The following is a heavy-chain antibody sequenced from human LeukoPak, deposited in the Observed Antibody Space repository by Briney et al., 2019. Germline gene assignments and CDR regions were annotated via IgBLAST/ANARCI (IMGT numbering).Heavy chain of an antibody. CDR2: PSYSGST. J-gene: IGHJ5*02. CDR3: ARDRDLWFGELLGEGNWFDP. V-gene: IGHV4-30-4*07. Sequence: SETLSLICAVSGGSISSVGYSWSWIRQPPGKGLEWIGYPSYSGSTYYNPSLKSRITISIDTSKNQFSLKLSSVTAADTAVYYCARDRDLWFGELLGEGNWFDPWGQGTLVTVSS. CDR1: GGSISSVGYS. D-gene: IGHD3-10*01.